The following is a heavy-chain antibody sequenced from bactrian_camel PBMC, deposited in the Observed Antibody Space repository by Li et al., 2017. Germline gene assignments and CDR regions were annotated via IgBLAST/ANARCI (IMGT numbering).Heavy chain of an antibody. CDR2: IYTGGGSS. Sequence: GSLTLSCEASADRYRANCIAWFRQAPGKEREGIAEIYTGGGSSYYANSVKGRFTISSNNAKNTVYLQMNNLQPEDTATYYCAEGRGSRGGHCYSLNYWGQGTQVTVSS. CDR3: AEGRGSRGGHCYSLNY. CDR1: ADRYRANC. V-gene: IGHV3S54*01. D-gene: IGHD6*01. J-gene: IGHJ4*01.